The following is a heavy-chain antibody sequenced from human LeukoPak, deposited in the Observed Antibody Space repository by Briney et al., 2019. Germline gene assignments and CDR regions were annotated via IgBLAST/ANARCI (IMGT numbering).Heavy chain of an antibody. V-gene: IGHV3-33*01. CDR1: GFTFSSYG. J-gene: IGHJ6*03. CDR2: IWYDGSNK. D-gene: IGHD3-3*01. Sequence: GRSLRLSCAASGFTFSSYGMHWVRQAPGKGLEWVAVIWYDGSNKYYADSVKGRFTISRDNSKNTLYLQMNSLRAEDTAVYYCARDPSGVAYYYYMDVWGKGTRSPSP. CDR3: ARDPSGVAYYYYMDV.